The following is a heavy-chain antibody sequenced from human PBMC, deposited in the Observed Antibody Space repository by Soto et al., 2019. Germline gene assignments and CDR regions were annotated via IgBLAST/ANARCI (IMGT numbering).Heavy chain of an antibody. CDR2: ISHEGSNK. V-gene: IGHV3-30*18. CDR1: GFTFSSYG. D-gene: IGHD5-18*01. CDR3: AKDYRGYSYGFSTDY. Sequence: QVQLVESGGGVVQPGRSLRLSCAASGFTFSSYGMHWVRQAPGKGLEWVAVISHEGSNKQYADSVKGRFTISRDNVKNTLSLQMNSLRPEDMAVYYCAKDYRGYSYGFSTDYWGQGTLVTVSS. J-gene: IGHJ4*02.